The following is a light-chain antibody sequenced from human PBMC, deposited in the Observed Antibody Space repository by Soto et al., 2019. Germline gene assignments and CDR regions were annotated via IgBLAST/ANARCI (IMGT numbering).Light chain of an antibody. V-gene: IGLV2-14*03. CDR3: SPYTRSNTLV. Sequence: SALTQPASVSGSPGQSITISCTGTSSDVGRYNFVSWYQHYPGKAPKLMIYDVTNRPSGVSDRFSASKSGNTASLTISGLQAEDEADYYCSPYTRSNTLVFGGGTKLTVL. CDR1: SSDVGRYNF. J-gene: IGLJ2*01. CDR2: DVT.